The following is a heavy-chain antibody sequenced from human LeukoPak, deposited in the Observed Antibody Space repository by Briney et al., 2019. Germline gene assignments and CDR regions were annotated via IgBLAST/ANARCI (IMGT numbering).Heavy chain of an antibody. CDR3: AKDQVRANWFDP. CDR2: IRYDGSNK. V-gene: IGHV3-30*02. Sequence: GGSLRLSCAASGFTFSSYGMHWVRQAPGKGLEWVAFIRYDGSNKYYADSVKGRFTISRDNSKNTLYLQMNSLRAEDTAVYYCAKDQVRANWFDPWGQGTLVTVSS. CDR1: GFTFSSYG. J-gene: IGHJ5*02.